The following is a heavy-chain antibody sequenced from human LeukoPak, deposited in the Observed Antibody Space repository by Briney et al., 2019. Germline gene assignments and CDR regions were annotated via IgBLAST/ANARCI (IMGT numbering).Heavy chain of an antibody. Sequence: GGSLRLSCAASGFTFSRYSMHWVRQAPGKGLEWVSSISSSSSYIYYADSVKGRFTISRDNAKNSLYLQMNSLRAEDTAVYYCARSGKHEVVAATRGDWDFDYWGQGTLVTVSS. J-gene: IGHJ4*02. V-gene: IGHV3-21*01. CDR3: ARSGKHEVVAATRGDWDFDY. CDR1: GFTFSRYS. CDR2: ISSSSSYI. D-gene: IGHD2-15*01.